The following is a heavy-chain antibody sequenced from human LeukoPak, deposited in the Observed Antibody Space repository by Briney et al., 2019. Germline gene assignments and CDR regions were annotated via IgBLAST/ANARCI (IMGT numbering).Heavy chain of an antibody. CDR2: IYYSGST. J-gene: IGHJ6*03. CDR3: ARLTVHYYYYMDV. D-gene: IGHD4-11*01. Sequence: PSETLSLTCTVSGGSISRSSYYWGWIRQPPGKGLEWIGSIYYSGSTYYNPSLKSRVTISIDTSKNQFSLKLSSVTAADTAVYYCARLTVHYYYYMDVRGKGTTVTVSS. CDR1: GGSISRSSYY. V-gene: IGHV4-39*01.